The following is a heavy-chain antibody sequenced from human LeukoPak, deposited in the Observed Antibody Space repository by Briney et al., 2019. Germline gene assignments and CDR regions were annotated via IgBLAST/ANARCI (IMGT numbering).Heavy chain of an antibody. D-gene: IGHD1-26*01. Sequence: GGSLRLSCAASGFTFSTYAMSWVRQAPGGGLEWVSTISGSGSSTYYADSVRGRFTISRDNSKNTLYLQMNSLRGEDTAVYYCAKYPSYYVPFDYWGQGTLVTVSS. J-gene: IGHJ4*02. V-gene: IGHV3-23*01. CDR3: AKYPSYYVPFDY. CDR2: ISGSGSST. CDR1: GFTFSTYA.